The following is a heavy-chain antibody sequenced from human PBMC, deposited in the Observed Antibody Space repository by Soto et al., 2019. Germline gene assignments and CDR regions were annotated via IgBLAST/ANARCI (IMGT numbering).Heavy chain of an antibody. D-gene: IGHD4-17*01. CDR3: AKVVTTVTYYYYYGMDV. V-gene: IGHV3-30*18. CDR2: ISYDGSNK. J-gene: IGHJ6*02. Sequence: GGSLRLSCAASGFTCSSYGMHWVRQAPGKGLEWVAVISYDGSNKYYADSVKGRFTISRDNSKNTLYLQMNSLRAEDTAVYYCAKVVTTVTYYYYYGMDVWGQGTTVTVSS. CDR1: GFTCSSYG.